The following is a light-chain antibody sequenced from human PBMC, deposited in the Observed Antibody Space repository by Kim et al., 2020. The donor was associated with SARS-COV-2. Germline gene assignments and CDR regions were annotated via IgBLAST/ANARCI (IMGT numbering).Light chain of an antibody. CDR2: LNSDGSH. CDR3: QTWGTGIQV. J-gene: IGLJ3*02. Sequence: QPVLTQSPSASASLGASVKLTCTLSSGHSSYAIAWHQQQPEKGPRFLMKLNSDGSHSKGDAIPDRFSGSSSGAERYLTISSLQSEDEADYYCQTWGTGIQVFGGGTQLTVL. CDR1: SGHSSYA. V-gene: IGLV4-69*01.